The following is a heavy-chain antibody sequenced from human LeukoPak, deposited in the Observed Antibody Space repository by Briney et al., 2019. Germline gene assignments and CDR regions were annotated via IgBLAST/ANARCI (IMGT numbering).Heavy chain of an antibody. CDR2: IYYSGST. CDR3: ARAITMVRGEFDY. J-gene: IGHJ4*02. CDR1: GGSISSYY. D-gene: IGHD3-10*01. Sequence: SETLSLTCTVSGGSISSYYWSWIRQPPGKGLEWIGYIYYSGSTNYNPSLKSRVTISVDTSKNQFSLKLSSVTAADMAVYYCARAITMVRGEFDYWGQGTLVTVSS. V-gene: IGHV4-59*01.